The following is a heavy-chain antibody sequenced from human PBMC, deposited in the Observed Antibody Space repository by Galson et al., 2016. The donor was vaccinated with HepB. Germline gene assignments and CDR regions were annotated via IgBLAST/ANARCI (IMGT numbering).Heavy chain of an antibody. D-gene: IGHD4-11*01. CDR2: MYYSGST. J-gene: IGHJ4*02. CDR1: GFVFGSYS. CDR3: ARGTRLYSNYPPTLDY. V-gene: IGHV4-59*01. Sequence: LRLSCAASGFVFGSYSMSWVRQAPGKGLEWVGYMYYSGSTNYNPSLKSRVTISIDTSKNQFSVKLRSVTAADTAVYFCARGTRLYSNYPPTLDYWGQGTLVTVSS.